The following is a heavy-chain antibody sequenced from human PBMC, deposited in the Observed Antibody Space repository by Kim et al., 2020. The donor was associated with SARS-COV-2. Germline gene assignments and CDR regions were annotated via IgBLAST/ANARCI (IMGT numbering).Heavy chain of an antibody. V-gene: IGHV4-59*01. D-gene: IGHD6-13*01. J-gene: IGHJ5*02. CDR3: ARLKYSSSWYSTNWFDP. CDR1: GGSISSYY. CDR2: IYYSGST. Sequence: SETLSLTCTVSGGSISSYYWSWIRQPPGKGLEWIGYIYYSGSTNYNPSLKSRVTISVDTSKNQFSLKLSSVTAADTAVYYCARLKYSSSWYSTNWFDPWGQGTLVTVSS.